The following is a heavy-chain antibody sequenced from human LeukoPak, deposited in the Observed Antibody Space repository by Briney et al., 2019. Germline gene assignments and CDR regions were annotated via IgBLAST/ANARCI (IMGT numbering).Heavy chain of an antibody. CDR2: IIPNLGTA. V-gene: IGHV1-69*04. CDR1: GGTSNSHA. J-gene: IGHJ4*02. CDR3: ATTNDGGGYQWGDFFDF. Sequence: SVKVSCKASGGTSNSHAISWVRQAPGQGLEWMGRIIPNLGTANRAQNFQDRVTLTAGKSTNTAYMELTSLTSDDTAVYYCATTNDGGGYQWGDFFDFWGQGTLVTVSS. D-gene: IGHD3-22*01.